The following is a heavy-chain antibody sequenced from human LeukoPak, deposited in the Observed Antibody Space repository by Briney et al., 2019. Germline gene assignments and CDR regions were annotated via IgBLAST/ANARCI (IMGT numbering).Heavy chain of an antibody. Sequence: GGSLRHSCAASGFTFSSYAMSWVRRAPGKGLEWVSAISSNGGGTFYADSVKGQFTISRDNSQNTLYLQMNSLRAEDTAVYYCAKGSVGGFDPWGQGTLVIVSS. CDR2: ISSNGGGT. V-gene: IGHV3-23*01. CDR3: AKGSVGGFDP. J-gene: IGHJ5*02. CDR1: GFTFSSYA.